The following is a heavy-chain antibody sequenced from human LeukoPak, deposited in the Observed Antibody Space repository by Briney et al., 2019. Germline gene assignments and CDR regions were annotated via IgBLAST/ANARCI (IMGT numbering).Heavy chain of an antibody. D-gene: IGHD3-3*01. Sequence: GASVKVSCKASGGTFSSYAISWVRQAPGQGLEWMGGIIPIFGTANYAQKFQGRVTITTDESTSTAYMELSSLRSEDTDVYYCARPSYYDFWSGYRDYYMDVWGKGTTVTVSS. J-gene: IGHJ6*03. CDR1: GGTFSSYA. CDR2: IIPIFGTA. CDR3: ARPSYYDFWSGYRDYYMDV. V-gene: IGHV1-69*05.